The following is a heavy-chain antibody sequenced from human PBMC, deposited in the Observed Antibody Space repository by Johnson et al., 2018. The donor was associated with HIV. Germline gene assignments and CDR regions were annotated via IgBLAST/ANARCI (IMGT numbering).Heavy chain of an antibody. Sequence: QVQLVESGGGVVQPGRSLRLSCAASGFTFSSYAMHWVRQAPGKGLEWVAVISYDGSNKYYADSVKGRFTISRDNSKNTLYLQMNSLRAEDTAVYYCARGTTMMLVVFGAFHIWGQGTMVTVSS. D-gene: IGHD3-22*01. V-gene: IGHV3-30-3*01. J-gene: IGHJ3*02. CDR2: ISYDGSNK. CDR3: ARGTTMMLVVFGAFHI. CDR1: GFTFSSYA.